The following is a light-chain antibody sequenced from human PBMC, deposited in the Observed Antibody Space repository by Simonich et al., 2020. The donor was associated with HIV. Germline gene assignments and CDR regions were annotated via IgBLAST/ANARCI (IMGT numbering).Light chain of an antibody. V-gene: IGKV3-15*01. J-gene: IGKJ3*01. Sequence: EIVMTQSPATLFLSPGERATLSCRASPSVSNNLAWYQQKPGQAPRLLIYGASTRATGIPARFSGSGSGTEFTLTISSLQPDDFATYYCQQYNSYSPIAFGPGTKVDIK. CDR3: QQYNSYSPIA. CDR2: GAS. CDR1: PSVSNN.